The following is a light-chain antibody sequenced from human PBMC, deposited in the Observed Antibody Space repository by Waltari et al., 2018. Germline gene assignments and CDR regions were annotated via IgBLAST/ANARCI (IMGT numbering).Light chain of an antibody. J-gene: IGLJ2*01. V-gene: IGLV2-14*03. CDR2: DVS. Sequence: QSALTQPPSASGSPGPSVTISCPGTSSDVGGYNYVPWYQQHPGKAPKLMIYDVSDRPSGVSNRFSGSKSVNTASLTISGLQAEDEADYYCCSYAGGSVIFGGGTKLTVL. CDR3: CSYAGGSVI. CDR1: SSDVGGYNY.